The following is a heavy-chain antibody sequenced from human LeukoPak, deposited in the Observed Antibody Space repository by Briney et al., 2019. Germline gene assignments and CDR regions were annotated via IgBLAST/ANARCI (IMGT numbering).Heavy chain of an antibody. CDR1: GGSLSSSSYY. Sequence: SETLSLTCTVSGGSLSSSSYYWGWIRQPPGKGLEWIGSIYYSGSTYYNPSLKSRVTISVDTSKNQFSLKLSSVTAADTAVYYCARQRCSGGSCRDAFDIWGQGTMVTVSS. CDR3: ARQRCSGGSCRDAFDI. J-gene: IGHJ3*02. V-gene: IGHV4-39*01. CDR2: IYYSGST. D-gene: IGHD2-15*01.